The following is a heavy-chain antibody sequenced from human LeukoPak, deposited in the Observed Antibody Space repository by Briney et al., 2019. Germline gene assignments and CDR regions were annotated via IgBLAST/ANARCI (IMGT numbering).Heavy chain of an antibody. CDR2: IKSKTDGGTT. Sequence: SGGSLRLSCAASGXTFSNAWMSWVRQAPGKGLEWVGRIKSKTDGGTTDYAAPVKGRFTISRDDSKNTLYLQMNSLKTEDTAVYYCTTNEITMIVVVPDAFDIWGQGTMVTVSS. V-gene: IGHV3-15*01. J-gene: IGHJ3*02. CDR3: TTNEITMIVVVPDAFDI. CDR1: GXTFSNAW. D-gene: IGHD3-22*01.